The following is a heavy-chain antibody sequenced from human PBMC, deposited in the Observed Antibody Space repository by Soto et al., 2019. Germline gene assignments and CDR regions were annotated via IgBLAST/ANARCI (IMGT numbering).Heavy chain of an antibody. D-gene: IGHD3-16*02. V-gene: IGHV3-33*01. Sequence: GGSLRLSCAASGFTFSSYGMHWVRQAPGKGLEWVAVIWYDGSNKYYEDSVKGRFTISRDNSKNTLYLQMNSLRAEDTAVYYCARDIDGLGGYCYGMDVWGQGTTVTVSS. CDR2: IWYDGSNK. CDR3: ARDIDGLGGYCYGMDV. CDR1: GFTFSSYG. J-gene: IGHJ6*02.